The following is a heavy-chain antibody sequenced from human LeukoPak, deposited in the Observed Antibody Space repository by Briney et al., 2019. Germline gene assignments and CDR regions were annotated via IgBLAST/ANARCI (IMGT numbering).Heavy chain of an antibody. D-gene: IGHD3-10*01. Sequence: GGSLRLSCAASGFTFSSYSMNWVRQAPGKGLEWVSSISSSSSYIYYADSVKGRFTISRDNAKNSLCLQMNSLRAEDTAVYYCARDRLYYYGSGSYSSFWGQGTLVTVSS. V-gene: IGHV3-21*01. CDR2: ISSSSSYI. CDR1: GFTFSSYS. CDR3: ARDRLYYYGSGSYSSF. J-gene: IGHJ4*02.